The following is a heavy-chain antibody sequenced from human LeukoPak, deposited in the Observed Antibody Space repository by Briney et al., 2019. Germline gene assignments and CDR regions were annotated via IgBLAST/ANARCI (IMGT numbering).Heavy chain of an antibody. V-gene: IGHV3-53*01. CDR3: ARGVEPLAANTLAY. J-gene: IGHJ4*02. D-gene: IGHD1-14*01. CDR1: GLTVITND. CDR2: LYSDGNT. Sequence: GGSLRLSCAASGLTVITNDMTWVRQAPGKGLEWVSVLYSDGNTKYADSVQGRFTISRDNSRNTLYLEMNSLSPDDTAVYYCARGVEPLAANTLAYWGQGTLVTVSS.